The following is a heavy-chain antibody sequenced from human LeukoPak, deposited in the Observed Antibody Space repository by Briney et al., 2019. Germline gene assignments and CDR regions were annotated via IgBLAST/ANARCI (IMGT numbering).Heavy chain of an antibody. Sequence: SETLSLTCTVSGGSISSSSYYWGWIRQPPGKGLEWIGSIYYSGSTYYNPSLKSRVTISVDTSKNQFSLKLSSVTAADTAMYYCARHPGYSSSWYMDYWGQGTLVTVSS. J-gene: IGHJ4*02. CDR1: GGSISSSSYY. D-gene: IGHD6-13*01. CDR3: ARHPGYSSSWYMDY. V-gene: IGHV4-39*01. CDR2: IYYSGST.